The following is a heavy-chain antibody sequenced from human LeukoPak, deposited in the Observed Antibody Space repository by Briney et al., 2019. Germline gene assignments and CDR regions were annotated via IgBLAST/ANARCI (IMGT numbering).Heavy chain of an antibody. V-gene: IGHV4-61*05. Sequence: SETLSLTCAVSGGSISSSSYYWGWIRQPPGKGLEWIGYIYYSGSTNYNPSLKSRVTISVDTSKNQFSLKLSSVTAEDTAVYYCAKSRSRNRITFGGVENWFDPWGQGTLVTVSS. CDR3: AKSRSRNRITFGGVENWFDP. CDR2: IYYSGST. CDR1: GGSISSSSYY. D-gene: IGHD3-16*01. J-gene: IGHJ5*02.